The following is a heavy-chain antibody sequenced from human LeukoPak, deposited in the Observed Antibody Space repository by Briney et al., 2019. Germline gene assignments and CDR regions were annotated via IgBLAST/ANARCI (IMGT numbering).Heavy chain of an antibody. CDR3: AKVGTMVRGPLDY. CDR2: IGGSGGST. V-gene: IGHV3-23*01. D-gene: IGHD3-10*01. J-gene: IGHJ4*02. Sequence: GGSLRLSCAASGFTFSSYAMSWVRQAPGKGLEWVSAIGGSGGSTFYADSVKGRFTISRDNSKNTLYLQMNSLRAEDTAVYYCAKVGTMVRGPLDYWGQGTLVTVSS. CDR1: GFTFSSYA.